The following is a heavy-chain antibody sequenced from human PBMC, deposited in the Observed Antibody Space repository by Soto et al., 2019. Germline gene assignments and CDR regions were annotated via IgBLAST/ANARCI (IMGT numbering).Heavy chain of an antibody. CDR2: ITWNSRVL. V-gene: IGHV3-9*01. J-gene: IGHJ4*02. CDR1: GLNFDDFA. Sequence: GGPLTISCACTGLNFDDFAMHWLRQAPGKGLEWVSGITWNSRVLAYADSVKGRLTISRDNARKSLYLQMDSLRDEDTALYYCAKGRYDFWSPDYFDSLCQGPLVTVSS. CDR3: AKGRYDFWSPDYFDS. D-gene: IGHD3-3*01.